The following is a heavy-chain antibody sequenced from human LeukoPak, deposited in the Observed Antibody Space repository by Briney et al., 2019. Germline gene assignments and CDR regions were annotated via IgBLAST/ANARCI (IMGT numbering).Heavy chain of an antibody. CDR2: INHSGST. CDR3: ARAVPTKRYCSSTSCRDYMDV. D-gene: IGHD2-2*01. V-gene: IGHV4-38-2*01. J-gene: IGHJ6*03. CDR1: GYSISSGYY. Sequence: SETLSLTCAVSGYSISSGYYWGWIRQPPGKGLEWIGEINHSGSTNYNPSLKSRVTISVDTSKNQFSLKLSSVTAADTAVYYCARAVPTKRYCSSTSCRDYMDVWGKGTTVTVSS.